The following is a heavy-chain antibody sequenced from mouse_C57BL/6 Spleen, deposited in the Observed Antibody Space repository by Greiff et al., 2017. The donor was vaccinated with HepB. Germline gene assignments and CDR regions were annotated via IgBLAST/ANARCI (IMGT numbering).Heavy chain of an antibody. D-gene: IGHD2-4*01. CDR2: INPSNGGT. V-gene: IGHV1-53*01. CDR3: ARSGYDYDLYWYFDV. Sequence: QVQLKQPGTELVKPGASVKLSCKASGYTFTSYWMHWVKQRPGQGLEWIGNINPSNGGTNYNEKFKSKATLTVDKSSSTAYMQLSSLTSEDSAVYYCARSGYDYDLYWYFDVWGTGTTVTVSS. J-gene: IGHJ1*03. CDR1: GYTFTSYW.